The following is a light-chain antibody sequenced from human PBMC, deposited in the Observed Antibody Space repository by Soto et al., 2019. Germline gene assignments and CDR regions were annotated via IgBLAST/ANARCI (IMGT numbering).Light chain of an antibody. CDR1: SSDVGGYNY. Sequence: QSALTQPASVFGSPGQSITISCTGTSSDVGGYNYVSWYQQHPGKAPKLLIFEVNNRPSEVSDRFSGSKSGNTASLTISGLQADDEADYYCSSYTSSNTLYVFGSGTKVTVL. CDR2: EVN. CDR3: SSYTSSNTLYV. J-gene: IGLJ1*01. V-gene: IGLV2-14*01.